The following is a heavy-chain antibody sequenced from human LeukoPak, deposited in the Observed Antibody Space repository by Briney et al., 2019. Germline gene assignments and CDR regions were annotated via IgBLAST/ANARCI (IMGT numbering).Heavy chain of an antibody. J-gene: IGHJ4*02. CDR2: ISGSGGST. D-gene: IGHD6-13*01. V-gene: IGHV3-23*01. Sequence: GGSLRLSCAASGFTFSSYAVSWVRQAPGKGLEWVSAISGSGGSTYYADSVKGRFTISRDNSKNTLYLQMNSLRAEDTAVYYCAKTPGIAAAGTDYFDYWGQGTLVTVSS. CDR3: AKTPGIAAAGTDYFDY. CDR1: GFTFSSYA.